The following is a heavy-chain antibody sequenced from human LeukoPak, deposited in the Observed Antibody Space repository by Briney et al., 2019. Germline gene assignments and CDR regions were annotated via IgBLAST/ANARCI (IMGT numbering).Heavy chain of an antibody. D-gene: IGHD2-21*01. CDR2: ITGGGGGT. J-gene: IGHJ5*02. V-gene: IGHV3-23*01. CDR1: GFTFRTYA. CDR3: AKMAIAKGATQGRGFLQFDL. Sequence: GGSLRLSCAASGFTFRTYAVTWVRQAPGKGLEWVSAITGGGGGTYYADPVKGRFTISRDNSNATLHLQMNSLRPEDTAMYYCAKMAIAKGATQGRGFLQFDLWGQGTLVTVSS.